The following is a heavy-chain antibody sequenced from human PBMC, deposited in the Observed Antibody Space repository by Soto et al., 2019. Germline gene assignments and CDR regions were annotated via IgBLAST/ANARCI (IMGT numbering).Heavy chain of an antibody. CDR2: ISSSGGNT. J-gene: IGHJ6*02. Sequence: EEHLLESGGGLVQPGGSLRLSCAASGFTFSDYAMTWVRQAPGKGLEWVSGISSSGGNTYYADSVKGRFTITRDNSKNTLSRQMDSLRAEDTAVYYCAKNGASSKTWYMWYYALDVWGQGTTVTVSS. CDR1: GFTFSDYA. D-gene: IGHD6-13*01. V-gene: IGHV3-23*01. CDR3: AKNGASSKTWYMWYYALDV.